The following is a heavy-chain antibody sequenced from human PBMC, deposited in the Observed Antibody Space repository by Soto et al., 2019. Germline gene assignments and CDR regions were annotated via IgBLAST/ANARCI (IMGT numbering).Heavy chain of an antibody. CDR3: AKDLVATIEYPFDY. Sequence: GSLRLSCSASGFTFSDYAMRWVRQPPGKGLEWVSAISGSGGSTYYADSVKGRFTISRDNSKNTLYLQMNSLRAEDTAVYYCAKDLVATIEYPFDYWGQGTLVTVSS. D-gene: IGHD5-12*01. CDR1: GFTFSDYA. V-gene: IGHV3-23*01. CDR2: ISGSGGST. J-gene: IGHJ4*02.